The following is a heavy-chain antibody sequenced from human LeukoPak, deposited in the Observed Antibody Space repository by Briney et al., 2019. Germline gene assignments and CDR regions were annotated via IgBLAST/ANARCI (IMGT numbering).Heavy chain of an antibody. D-gene: IGHD6-19*01. J-gene: IGHJ4*02. CDR3: AKAGYSSGQAYYFDY. V-gene: IGHV3-30-3*01. CDR2: ISYDGSEK. CDR1: GFTFSSYA. Sequence: GGSLRHSCVASGFTFSSYAMHWVRQAPGKGLEWVAVISYDGSEKYYADSVKGRFTISRDNSKSTLYLQMNSLRAEDTAVYYCAKAGYSSGQAYYFDYWGQGTLVTASS.